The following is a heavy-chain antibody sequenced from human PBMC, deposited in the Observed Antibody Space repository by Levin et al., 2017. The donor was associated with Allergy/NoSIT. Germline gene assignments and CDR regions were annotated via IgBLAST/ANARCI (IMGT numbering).Heavy chain of an antibody. J-gene: IGHJ4*02. CDR1: RFTFSSYW. CDR3: AREGHYYGSGSFNDY. Sequence: ASVKVSCAASRFTFSSYWMHWVRQAPGKGLMWVSRINVDGTSRNYADSVRGRFTISRDNAKNMLYLHMNSLRAEDTAVYYCAREGHYYGSGSFNDYWGQGALVTVSS. CDR2: INVDGTSR. D-gene: IGHD3-10*01. V-gene: IGHV3-74*01.